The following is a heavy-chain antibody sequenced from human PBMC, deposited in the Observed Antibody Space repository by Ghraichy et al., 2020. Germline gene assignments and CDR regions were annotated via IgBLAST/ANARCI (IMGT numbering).Heavy chain of an antibody. CDR2: ISSRSTYI. CDR3: ARDRMDIIVVPADYYYYAMDV. V-gene: IGHV3-21*06. Sequence: GGSLRLSCAASGFTFSDYSVHWVRQAPGRGLEWVSSISSRSTYIYYADPVKGRFTISRDNAKNSLNLQMSSLRAEDSGVYYCARDRMDIIVVPADYYYYAMDVWGRGTTVTVSS. J-gene: IGHJ6*02. D-gene: IGHD2-2*03. CDR1: GFTFSDYS.